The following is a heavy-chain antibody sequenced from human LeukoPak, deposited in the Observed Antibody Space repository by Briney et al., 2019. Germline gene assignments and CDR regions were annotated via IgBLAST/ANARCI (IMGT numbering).Heavy chain of an antibody. Sequence: RRASVKVSCKASGGTFSSYTISWVRQAPGQGLEWMGGIIPIFGTANYAQKFQGRVTITADESTSTAYMELSSLRSEDTAVYYCARFSRPPGAWPWMRSAGACDIWGQGTMVTVSS. V-gene: IGHV1-69*13. CDR2: IIPIFGTA. CDR1: GGTFSSYT. D-gene: IGHD5-12*01. J-gene: IGHJ3*02. CDR3: ARFSRPPGAWPWMRSAGACDI.